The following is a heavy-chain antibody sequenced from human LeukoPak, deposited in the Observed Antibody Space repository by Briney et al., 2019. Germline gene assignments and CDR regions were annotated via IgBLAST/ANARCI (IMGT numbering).Heavy chain of an antibody. J-gene: IGHJ5*02. D-gene: IGHD6-25*01. CDR3: AREVDSSENWFDP. CDR2: IIPIFGTA. Sequence: SVKVSCKASGGTFSRYAISWVRQAPGQGLEWMGGIIPIFGTANYAQKFQGRVTITADESTSTAYMELSSLRSEDTAVYYCAREVDSSENWFDPWGQGTLVTVSS. V-gene: IGHV1-69*13. CDR1: GGTFSRYA.